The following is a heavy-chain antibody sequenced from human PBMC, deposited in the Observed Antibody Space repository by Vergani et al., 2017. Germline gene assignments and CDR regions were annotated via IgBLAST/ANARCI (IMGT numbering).Heavy chain of an antibody. CDR2: IFWNDDK. CDR3: AHASYISSGSYYNGGYFKYYAMDV. V-gene: IGHV2-5*01. D-gene: IGHD3-10*01. Sequence: QESGPGLVKPSETLSLTCTVSGYSISSGYYWGWIRQPPGKGLEWLGIIFWNDDKRYSPSLKSRVTITKDISKNQVLLTMTNMDPVDTATYFCAHASYISSGSYYNGGYFKYYAMDVWGQGTAVTVSS. CDR1: GYSISSGYY. J-gene: IGHJ6*02.